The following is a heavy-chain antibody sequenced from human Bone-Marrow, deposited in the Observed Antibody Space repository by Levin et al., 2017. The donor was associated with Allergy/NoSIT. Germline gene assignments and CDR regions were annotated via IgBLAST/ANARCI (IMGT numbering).Heavy chain of an antibody. CDR3: ARAPESDTAWRSFDP. CDR2: INWNSASI. CDR1: GFRFDDYT. Sequence: TGGSLRLSCAGSGFRFDDYTMHWVRQLPGKGLEWVSGINWNSASIGYADSVKGRFTISRDNAKNSLYLEMKSLRPEDTAFYYCARAPESDTAWRSFDPWGQGTLVTVSS. V-gene: IGHV3-9*01. D-gene: IGHD2-21*02. J-gene: IGHJ5*02.